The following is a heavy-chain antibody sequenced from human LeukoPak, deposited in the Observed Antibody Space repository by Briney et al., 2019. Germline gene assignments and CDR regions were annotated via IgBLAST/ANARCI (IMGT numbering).Heavy chain of an antibody. CDR1: GFTFSSYG. V-gene: IGHV3-21*01. J-gene: IGHJ4*02. CDR2: ISSSSSYI. CDR3: ARDQIGSSGWYLPDY. D-gene: IGHD6-19*01. Sequence: GGSLRLSCAASGFTFSSYGMNWVRQAPGKGLEWVSSISSSSSYIYYADSVKGRFTISRDNAKNSLYLQMNSLRAEDTAVYYCARDQIGSSGWYLPDYWGQGTLVTVSS.